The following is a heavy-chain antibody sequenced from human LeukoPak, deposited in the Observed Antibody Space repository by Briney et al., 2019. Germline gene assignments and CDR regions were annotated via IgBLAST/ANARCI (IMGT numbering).Heavy chain of an antibody. CDR1: GGSFSGYY. Sequence: SETLSLTCAVYGGSFSGYYWSWIRQPPGKGLEWIGEINHSGSTNYNPSLKSRVTISVDTSKNQFSLKLSSVTAADTAVYYCARGRTYYYDSSGWYYYYGMDVWGQGTMVTVSS. V-gene: IGHV4-34*01. J-gene: IGHJ6*02. CDR2: INHSGST. CDR3: ARGRTYYYDSSGWYYYYGMDV. D-gene: IGHD3-22*01.